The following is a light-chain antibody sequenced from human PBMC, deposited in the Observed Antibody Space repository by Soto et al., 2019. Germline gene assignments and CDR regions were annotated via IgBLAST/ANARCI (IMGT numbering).Light chain of an antibody. Sequence: DIQMTQSPSSLSASVGDRLTITCRASQSISSFLNWYQQKPGKAPKLLIYDASSLESGVPSRFSGSGSGTEFTLTISSLQPDDFATYYCQQYNSYPWTFGQGTKVDIK. CDR2: DAS. J-gene: IGKJ1*01. CDR1: QSISSF. V-gene: IGKV1-5*01. CDR3: QQYNSYPWT.